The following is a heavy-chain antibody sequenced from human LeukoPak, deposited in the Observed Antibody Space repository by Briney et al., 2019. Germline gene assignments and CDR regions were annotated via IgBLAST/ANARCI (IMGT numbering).Heavy chain of an antibody. CDR3: ARETVGMDV. Sequence: GGSLRLSCEASGFTFSAYAMTWVRQAPGKGLEWVSSIGSDNKPHYSESVKGRFTIYRDTAKNSLYLQMNSLRDEDTAVYYCARETVGMDVWGQGTTVTVSS. V-gene: IGHV3-69-1*01. J-gene: IGHJ6*02. CDR1: GFTFSAYA. CDR2: IGSDNKP. D-gene: IGHD4-17*01.